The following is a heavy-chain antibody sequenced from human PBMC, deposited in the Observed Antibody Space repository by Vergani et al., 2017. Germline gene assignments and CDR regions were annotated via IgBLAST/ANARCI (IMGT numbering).Heavy chain of an antibody. V-gene: IGHV4-34*01. CDR1: GGSFSGYY. J-gene: IGHJ6*02. CDR2: INHSGST. Sequence: QVQLQQWGAGLLKPSETLSLTCAVYGGSFSGYYWSWIRQPPGKGLEWIGEINHSGSTNYNPSLKSRVTISVDTSKNQFSLKLSSVTAADTAVYYCARGLYDFWSGPSLGYYYYGMDVWGQGTTVTVSS. CDR3: ARGLYDFWSGPSLGYYYYGMDV. D-gene: IGHD3-3*01.